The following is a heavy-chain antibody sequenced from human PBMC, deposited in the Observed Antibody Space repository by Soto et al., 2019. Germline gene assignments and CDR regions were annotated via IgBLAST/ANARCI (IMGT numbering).Heavy chain of an antibody. CDR2: IIPIFGTA. V-gene: IGHV1-69*13. CDR1: GGTFSSYA. CDR3: AIQLVGGGDWFDP. D-gene: IGHD6-6*01. J-gene: IGHJ5*02. Sequence: GASVKVSCKASGGTFSSYAISWVRQAPGQGLEWMGGIIPIFGTANYAQKFQGRVTITADESTSTAYMELSSLRSEDTAVYYCAIQLVGGGDWFDPWGQGTLVTVSS.